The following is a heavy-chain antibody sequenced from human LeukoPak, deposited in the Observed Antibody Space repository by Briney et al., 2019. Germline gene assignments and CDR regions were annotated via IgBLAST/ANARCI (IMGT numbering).Heavy chain of an antibody. CDR1: GFTFSSYG. CDR3: ARQRQWQVGRASYYYGMDV. V-gene: IGHV3-33*01. Sequence: GGSLRLSCAASGFTFSSYGMHWVRQTPGKGLEWVAVIWFDGSNIYYADSVKGRFIISRDNSRNTLYLQMDSLRAEDTAVYCCARQRQWQVGRASYYYGMDVWGQGTTVTVS. J-gene: IGHJ6*02. D-gene: IGHD6-19*01. CDR2: IWFDGSNI.